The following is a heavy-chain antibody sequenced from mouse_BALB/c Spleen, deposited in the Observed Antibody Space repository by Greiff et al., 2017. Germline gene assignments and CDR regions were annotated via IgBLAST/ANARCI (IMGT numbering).Heavy chain of an antibody. D-gene: IGHD4-1*01. CDR3: ARELGLYFDY. Sequence: DVMLVESGGGLVKPGGSLKLSCAASGFTFSDYYMYWVRQTPEKRLEWVATISDGGSYTYYPDSVKGRFTISRDNAKNNLYLQMSSLKSEDTAMYYCARELGLYFDYWGQGTTLTVSS. CDR2: ISDGGSYT. J-gene: IGHJ2*01. CDR1: GFTFSDYY. V-gene: IGHV5-4*02.